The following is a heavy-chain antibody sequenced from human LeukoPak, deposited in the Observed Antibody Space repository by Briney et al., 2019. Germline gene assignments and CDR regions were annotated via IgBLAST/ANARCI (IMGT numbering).Heavy chain of an antibody. Sequence: GGSLRLSCAASGFTFSSYSMNWVRQAPGKGLEWVSYISSSSSTIYYADSVKGRFTISRDNAKNPLYLQMNSLRAEDTAVYYCARDPARIVLMVYAIEFDYWGQGTLVTVSS. V-gene: IGHV3-48*01. CDR1: GFTFSSYS. CDR3: ARDPARIVLMVYAIEFDY. J-gene: IGHJ4*02. CDR2: ISSSSSTI. D-gene: IGHD2-8*01.